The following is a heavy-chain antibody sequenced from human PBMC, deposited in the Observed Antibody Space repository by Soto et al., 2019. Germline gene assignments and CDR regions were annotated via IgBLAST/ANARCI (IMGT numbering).Heavy chain of an antibody. CDR1: GFTFSNYG. J-gene: IGHJ4*02. CDR3: ASALETGDY. Sequence: QVQLVESGGGVVQPGRSLRLSCASSGFTFSNYGMHWVRQAPGKGPEWVAVIWYDGSNEQYADSVKGRFTMSRDNSKNTLYLQMNSLRAEDTAVYYCASALETGDYWGQGTLVTVSS. D-gene: IGHD3-10*01. CDR2: IWYDGSNE. V-gene: IGHV3-33*03.